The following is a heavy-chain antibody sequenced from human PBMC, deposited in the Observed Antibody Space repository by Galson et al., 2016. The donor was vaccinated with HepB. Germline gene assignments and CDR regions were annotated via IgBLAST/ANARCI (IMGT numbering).Heavy chain of an antibody. D-gene: IGHD1-1*01. V-gene: IGHV3-21*01. CDR1: GFTFSSYS. CDR3: ARLVENWNEAGRFDS. Sequence: RLSCAASGFTFSSYSMNWVRQAPGKGLEWVSFISSSSTYIYYADSVRGRFTISRDNAKNSLYLQMNSLRAEDTAVYYCARLVENWNEAGRFDSWGQGTLVTVSS. CDR2: ISSSSTYI. J-gene: IGHJ4*02.